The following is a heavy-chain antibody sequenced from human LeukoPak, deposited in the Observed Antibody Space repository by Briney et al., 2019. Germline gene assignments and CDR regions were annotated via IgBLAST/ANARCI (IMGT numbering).Heavy chain of an antibody. V-gene: IGHV4-34*01. D-gene: IGHD2-15*01. CDR1: GGSFSGYY. CDR3: ARGPQGGSCYDY. CDR2: INHSGST. Sequence: SETLSLTCAVYGGSFSGYYWSWIRQPPGKGLEWIGEINHSGSTNYNPSLKSRVTISVDTSKNQFSLKLSSVTAADTAVYYCARGPQGGSCYDYWGQGTLVTVSS. J-gene: IGHJ4*02.